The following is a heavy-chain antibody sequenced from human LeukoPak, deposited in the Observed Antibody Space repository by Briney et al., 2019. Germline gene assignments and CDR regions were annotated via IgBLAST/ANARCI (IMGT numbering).Heavy chain of an antibody. Sequence: PSETLSLTCAVYGGSFSGYYWSWIRQPPGKGLEWIGEINHSGSTNYNPSLKSRVTISVDTSKNQFSLKLSSVTAADTAVYYCARGAKGYCSSTSCYGIYFDYWGQGTLVTVSS. V-gene: IGHV4-34*01. J-gene: IGHJ4*02. D-gene: IGHD2-2*01. CDR3: ARGAKGYCSSTSCYGIYFDY. CDR2: INHSGST. CDR1: GGSFSGYY.